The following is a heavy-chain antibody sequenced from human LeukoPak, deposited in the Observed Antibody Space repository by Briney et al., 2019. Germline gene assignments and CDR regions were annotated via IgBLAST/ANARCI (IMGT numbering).Heavy chain of an antibody. J-gene: IGHJ5*02. Sequence: ASVKVSCKASGYIFTSYGITWLRQAPGQGLEWMGWINTNTGNPTYAQGFTGRFVFSLDTSVSTAYLQISSLKADDTAVYYCARDPYTSSSWYRGRANNWFDPWGQGTLVTVSS. CDR1: GYIFTSYG. CDR2: INTNTGNP. D-gene: IGHD6-13*01. CDR3: ARDPYTSSSWYRGRANNWFDP. V-gene: IGHV7-4-1*02.